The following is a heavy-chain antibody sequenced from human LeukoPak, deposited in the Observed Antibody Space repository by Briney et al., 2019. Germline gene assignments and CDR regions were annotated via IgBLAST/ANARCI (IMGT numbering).Heavy chain of an antibody. CDR3: ARRIAVAGHYFDY. CDR1: GGSVSSSNYY. V-gene: IGHV4-39*01. J-gene: IGHJ4*02. Sequence: SETLSLTCTVSGGSVSSSNYYWGWIRQPPGKGLEWIGSIYYSGSTYYNPSLKSRVTISVDTSKNQFSLKLSSVTAADTAVYYCARRIAVAGHYFDYWGQGTLVTVSS. D-gene: IGHD6-19*01. CDR2: IYYSGST.